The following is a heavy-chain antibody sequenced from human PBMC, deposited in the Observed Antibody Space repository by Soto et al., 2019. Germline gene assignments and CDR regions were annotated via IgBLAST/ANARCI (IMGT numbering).Heavy chain of an antibody. Sequence: EVQLVESGGGLVQPGGSLRLSCAASGFTFSTYSMNWVRQAPGKGLEWLSYISSSSSTIYYADSVKGRFTISRDNAKNSLYLQMNSLRDEDTAVYYCARRKDAAPRCGDYWGQGTLVIVSS. V-gene: IGHV3-48*02. CDR1: GFTFSTYS. J-gene: IGHJ4*02. D-gene: IGHD5-18*01. CDR3: ARRKDAAPRCGDY. CDR2: ISSSSSTI.